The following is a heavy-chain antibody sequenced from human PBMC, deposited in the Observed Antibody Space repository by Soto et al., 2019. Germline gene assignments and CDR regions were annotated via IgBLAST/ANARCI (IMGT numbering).Heavy chain of an antibody. V-gene: IGHV1-3*01. CDR3: ARPVNSSSSWYNFIY. J-gene: IGHJ4*01. Sequence: GAARKVSCKASGYTSSSYAMDWVRQAPGQRLELMGWINAGNGNTKYSQKFQGRVTITRDTSASTAYMELSSLRSEDTAVYYCARPVNSSSSWYNFIYWGHRTPVTVS. CDR2: INAGNGNT. D-gene: IGHD6-13*01. CDR1: GYTSSSYA.